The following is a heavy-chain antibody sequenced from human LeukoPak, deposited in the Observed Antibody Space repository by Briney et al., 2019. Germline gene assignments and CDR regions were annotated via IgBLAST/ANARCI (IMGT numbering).Heavy chain of an antibody. Sequence: GGSLRLSCEASGFTFRNYWMNWVRQAPGKGLEWVANINQDGSQKHFVGSVKGRFTISRDNAKNSLSLQMNGLRAEDAAVYHCARDGQYSTSWYDFDYWGQGTLVTVSS. CDR3: ARDGQYSTSWYDFDY. D-gene: IGHD6-13*01. V-gene: IGHV3-7*04. CDR1: GFTFRNYW. CDR2: INQDGSQK. J-gene: IGHJ4*02.